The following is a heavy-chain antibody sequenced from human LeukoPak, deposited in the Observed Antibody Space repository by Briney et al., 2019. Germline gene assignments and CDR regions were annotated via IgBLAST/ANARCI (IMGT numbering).Heavy chain of an antibody. CDR1: GGSISSYY. V-gene: IGHV4-59*08. CDR3: ARSVGAADFDY. CDR2: IYYSGST. J-gene: IGHJ4*02. D-gene: IGHD1-26*01. Sequence: KTSETLSLTCTVSGGSISSYYWSWIRQPPGKGLEWIGYIYYSGSTNYNPSLKSRVTISVDTSKNQFSLKLSSVTAADTAVYYCARSVGAADFDYWGQGTLVTVSS.